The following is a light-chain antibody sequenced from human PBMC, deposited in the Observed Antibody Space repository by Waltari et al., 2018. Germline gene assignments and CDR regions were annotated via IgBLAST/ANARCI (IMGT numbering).Light chain of an antibody. V-gene: IGKV2-28*01. J-gene: IGKJ2*01. Sequence: DMERTQSLLTLPVTPGEPASTSCRSSQGLLHTTGYNYLGWYLQKPGQSPQLLIYLGSNRASGVPDRFSGSASGTDFTLTISRVEAEDVGVYYCMQVFQTPYTFGQGTKLEIK. CDR1: QGLLHTTGYNY. CDR3: MQVFQTPYT. CDR2: LGS.